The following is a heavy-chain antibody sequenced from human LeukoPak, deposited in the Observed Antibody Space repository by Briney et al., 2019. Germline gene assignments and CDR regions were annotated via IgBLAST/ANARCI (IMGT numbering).Heavy chain of an antibody. J-gene: IGHJ6*02. D-gene: IGHD2-2*01. CDR1: GYTFTSYA. CDR3: ARVVPAGPYYYYGMDV. CDR2: INAGNGNT. Sequence: ASVKVSCKASGYTFTSYAMHWVRQAPGQRLEWMGWINAGNGNTKYSQKFQGRVTITRDTSASTAYMELSSLRSEDTAVYYCARVVPAGPYYYYGMDVWGQGTTVTVSS. V-gene: IGHV1-3*01.